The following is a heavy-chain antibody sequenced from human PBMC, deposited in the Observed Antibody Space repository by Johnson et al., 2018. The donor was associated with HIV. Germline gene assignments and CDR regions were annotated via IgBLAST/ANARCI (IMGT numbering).Heavy chain of an antibody. Sequence: VQLVESGGGVVQPGRSLRLSCAASGFTVSSNYMSWVRQAPGKGLEWVSVIYSGGSTYYADSVKGRFTISRDNSNSTLYLQMNSLRPEDTAVYYCAKERRAPRAFDIWGQGTMVTVSS. V-gene: IGHV3-66*02. D-gene: IGHD1-26*01. CDR1: GFTVSSNY. CDR3: AKERRAPRAFDI. CDR2: IYSGGST. J-gene: IGHJ3*02.